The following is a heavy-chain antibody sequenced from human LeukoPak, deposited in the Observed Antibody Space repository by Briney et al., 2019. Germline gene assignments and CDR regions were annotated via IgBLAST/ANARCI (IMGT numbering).Heavy chain of an antibody. V-gene: IGHV3-48*04. Sequence: PGGSLRLSCAASGFTFSTYSMNWVRQAPGKGLEWVSYISSSGSTIYYADSVKGRFTISRDNAKNSLYLQMNSLRAEDTAVYYCARRGNVYSSSLSVPAFDIWGQGTMVTVSS. CDR1: GFTFSTYS. D-gene: IGHD6-13*01. CDR3: ARRGNVYSSSLSVPAFDI. CDR2: ISSSGSTI. J-gene: IGHJ3*02.